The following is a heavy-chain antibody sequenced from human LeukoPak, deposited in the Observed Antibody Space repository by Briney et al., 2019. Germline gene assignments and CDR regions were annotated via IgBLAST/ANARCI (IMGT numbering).Heavy chain of an antibody. CDR1: GFTFRNYA. Sequence: PGGSLRLSCAASGFTFRNYAMSWVRQAPGMGLEWVSAISGSGGVTYHADSVKGRFTISRDNAKNSLYLQMNSLRAEDTAVYYCASWSAAADAFDIWGQGTMVTVSS. D-gene: IGHD6-13*01. V-gene: IGHV3-23*01. J-gene: IGHJ3*02. CDR2: ISGSGGVT. CDR3: ASWSAAADAFDI.